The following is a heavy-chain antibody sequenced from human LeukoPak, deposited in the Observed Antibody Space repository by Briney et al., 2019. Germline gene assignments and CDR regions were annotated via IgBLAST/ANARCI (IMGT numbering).Heavy chain of an antibody. J-gene: IGHJ6*03. CDR3: ARAVVVPAAPYYYYYYMDV. D-gene: IGHD2-2*01. V-gene: IGHV3-53*05. CDR2: IYSGGST. CDR1: GFTVSSNY. Sequence: PGGSLRLSCAASGFTVSSNYMSWVRQAPGKGLEWVSVIYSGGSTYYADSVKGRFTISRDNSKNTLYLQMNSLRAEDTAVYYCARAVVVPAAPYYYYYYMDVWGKGTTVTVSS.